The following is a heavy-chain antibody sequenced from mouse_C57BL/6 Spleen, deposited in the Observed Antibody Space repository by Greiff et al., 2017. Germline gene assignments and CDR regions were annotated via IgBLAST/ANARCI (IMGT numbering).Heavy chain of an antibody. CDR3: AREDYDGGFAY. CDR2: INPNNGGT. CDR1: GYTFTDYY. D-gene: IGHD2-4*01. J-gene: IGHJ3*01. V-gene: IGHV1-26*01. Sequence: VQLQQSGPELVKPGASVKISCKASGYTFTDYYMNWVKQSHGKSLEWIGDINPNNGGTSYNQKFKGKATLTVDKSSSTAYMELRSLTSEDSAVYYCAREDYDGGFAYWGQGTLVTVSA.